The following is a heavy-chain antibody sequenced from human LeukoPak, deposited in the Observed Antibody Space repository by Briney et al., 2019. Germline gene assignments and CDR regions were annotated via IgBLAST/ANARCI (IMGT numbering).Heavy chain of an antibody. CDR3: ARDHPYCGGDCYVPGAD. Sequence: GASVKVSCKASGYTFTGYYMHWVRQAPGQGLERMGWINTNTGNPTYAQGFTGRFVFSLDTSVSTAYLQISSLKAEDTAVYYCARDHPYCGGDCYVPGADWGQGTLVTVSS. J-gene: IGHJ4*02. CDR1: GYTFTGYY. V-gene: IGHV7-4-1*02. D-gene: IGHD2-21*02. CDR2: INTNTGNP.